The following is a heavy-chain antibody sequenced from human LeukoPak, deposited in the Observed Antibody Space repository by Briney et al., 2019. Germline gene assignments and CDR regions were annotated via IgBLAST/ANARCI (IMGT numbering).Heavy chain of an antibody. V-gene: IGHV1-2*02. CDR2: INPNSGGT. D-gene: IGHD4-23*01. J-gene: IGHJ6*03. Sequence: GGSLRLSCAASGFTFSSYAMHWVRQAPGQGLEWMGWINPNSGGTNYAQKFQGRVTMTRDTYISTAYMELSRLRSDDTAVYYCARGSTMRRWRGYYYYMDVWGKGTTVTISS. CDR1: GFTFSSYA. CDR3: ARGSTMRRWRGYYYYMDV.